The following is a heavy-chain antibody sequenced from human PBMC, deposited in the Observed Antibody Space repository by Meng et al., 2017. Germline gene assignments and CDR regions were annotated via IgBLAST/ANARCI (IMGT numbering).Heavy chain of an antibody. Sequence: QVLVVLSWSELREPGASVKVSCKASGYTLTSHAINWVRQAPGQGLQWMGWIDTKTGNPTCVPGFTGRLVFSLDTSVSTAYLQISGLKADDTAVYYCTRDGYSDCSRTSCFDSWGQGTLVTVSS. J-gene: IGHJ4*02. CDR3: TRDGYSDCSRTSCFDS. V-gene: IGHV7-4-1*02. D-gene: IGHD2-2*01. CDR2: IDTKTGNP. CDR1: GYTLTSHA.